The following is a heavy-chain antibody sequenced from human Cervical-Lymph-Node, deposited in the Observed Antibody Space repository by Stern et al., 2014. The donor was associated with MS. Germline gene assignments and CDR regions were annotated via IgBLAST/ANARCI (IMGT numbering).Heavy chain of an antibody. CDR3: ARVTRHFENRLYFGMDV. D-gene: IGHD1-14*01. V-gene: IGHV1-2*06. CDR1: GYTFNAYY. CDR2: INPNSGEP. J-gene: IGHJ6*02. Sequence: VQLLQSAAEVKKPGASVKVSCEASGYTFNAYYIHWVRQAPGRGLEWMGRINPNSGEPKYAQKFQVRVTMTRDTSNTAYMELSRVTSDDTAVFYCARVTRHFENRLYFGMDVWGQGTTVTVSS.